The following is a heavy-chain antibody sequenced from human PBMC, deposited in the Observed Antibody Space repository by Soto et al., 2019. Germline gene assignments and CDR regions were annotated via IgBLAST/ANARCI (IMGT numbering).Heavy chain of an antibody. J-gene: IGHJ6*02. V-gene: IGHV1-2*02. CDR3: GRHRRHSGHGGGYYYHYGMDV. D-gene: IGHD5-12*01. CDR1: GVTFSTFI. CDR2: INPNSGGT. Sequence: SAKVSCKASGVTFSTFIMTSVRQAPGQGREWMGWINPNSGGTNYAQKFQGRVTMPRDTSISTAYMELSRLRSDDTAVYYCGRHRRHSGHGGGYYYHYGMDVWGQETTVTDSS.